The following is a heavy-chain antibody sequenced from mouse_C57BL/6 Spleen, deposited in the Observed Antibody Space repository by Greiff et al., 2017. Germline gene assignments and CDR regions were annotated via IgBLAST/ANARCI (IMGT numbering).Heavy chain of an antibody. CDR2: INPSSGYT. CDR3: ARGDVDGYYDWFAY. CDR1: GYTFTSYT. J-gene: IGHJ3*01. Sequence: VQVVESGAELARPGASVKMSCKASGYTFTSYTMHWVKQRPGQGLEWIGYINPSSGYTKYNQKFKDQATLTADKSSSTAYMQLSSLTSEDSAVYYCARGDVDGYYDWFAYWGQGTLVTVSA. V-gene: IGHV1-4*01. D-gene: IGHD2-3*01.